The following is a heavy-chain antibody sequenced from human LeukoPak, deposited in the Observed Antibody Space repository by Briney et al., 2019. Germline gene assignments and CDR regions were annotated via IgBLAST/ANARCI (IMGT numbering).Heavy chain of an antibody. CDR3: ALLAASGTGY. V-gene: IGHV1-2*02. CDR1: GYTFTGHY. D-gene: IGHD6-13*01. J-gene: IGHJ4*02. CDR2: INPNSGGT. Sequence: PGASVKVSCKASGYTFTGHYTHWVRQAPGQGLEWMGWINPNSGGTNYAQKFHGRVTMTRDTSISTAYMELNRLKSDDTAVYYCALLAASGTGYWGQGTLVTVSS.